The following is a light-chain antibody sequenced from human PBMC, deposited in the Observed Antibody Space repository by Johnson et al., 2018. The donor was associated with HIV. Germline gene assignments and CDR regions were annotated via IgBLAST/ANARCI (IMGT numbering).Light chain of an antibody. V-gene: IGLV1-51*01. CDR3: GTWDSSLVGV. CDR1: SSNIGNNY. Sequence: QSVLTQPPSVSAAPGQKVTISCSGSSSNIGNNYVSWYQQLPGPGPKLLIYDNDKRPSGIPARFSGSKSGTSSSLAISGLQAEDEADYYCGTWDSSLVGVFGTGTKVTVL. CDR2: DND. J-gene: IGLJ1*01.